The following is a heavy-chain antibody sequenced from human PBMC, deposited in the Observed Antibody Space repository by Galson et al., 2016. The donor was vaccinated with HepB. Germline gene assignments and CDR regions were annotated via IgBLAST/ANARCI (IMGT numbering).Heavy chain of an antibody. D-gene: IGHD2-2*01. CDR2: ISGSGDST. CDR3: AKGNIVQVPAAPYA. CDR1: GFTFSDYA. V-gene: IGHV3-23*01. Sequence: SLRLSCAASGFTFSDYAMSWVRQAPGKGLEWVSSISGSGDSTYYADAVKGRFTISRDNSRNTLYLQMDSPGTEDTAVHYCAKGNIVQVPAAPYAWGQGALVIVSS. J-gene: IGHJ1*01.